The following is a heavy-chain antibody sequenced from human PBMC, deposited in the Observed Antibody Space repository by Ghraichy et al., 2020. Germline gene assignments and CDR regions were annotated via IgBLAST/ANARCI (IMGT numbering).Heavy chain of an antibody. J-gene: IGHJ6*02. CDR3: ARLITISGPWHYALDA. V-gene: IGHV1-2*02. Sequence: ASVKVSCKASGYTFTAYYIHWVRQAPGQGLEWMGRINPNSGGTNYTQKFQGRVTMTRDTSISTAYMDLSRLRSDDAAVYFCARLITISGPWHYALDAWGQGTTVTVSS. CDR2: INPNSGGT. CDR1: GYTFTAYY. D-gene: IGHD3-3*01.